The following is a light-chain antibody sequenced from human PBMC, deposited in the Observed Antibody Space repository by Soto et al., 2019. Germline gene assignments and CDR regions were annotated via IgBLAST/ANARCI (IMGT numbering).Light chain of an antibody. V-gene: IGKV3-20*01. CDR2: GAS. CDR1: QSVSNNY. J-gene: IGKJ5*01. CDR3: QQYSTSPN. Sequence: EIVLTQPPGTRSLSRGERATRSFRASQSVSNNYLAWYPQKPSQAPRRLIYGASSRATGIPDRFSGSGSGTDFTLTIRRLEPEEFAVYDCQQYSTSPNFGEGTRLAIK.